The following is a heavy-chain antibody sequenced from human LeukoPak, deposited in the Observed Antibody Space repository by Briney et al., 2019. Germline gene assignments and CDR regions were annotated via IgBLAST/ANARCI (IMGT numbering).Heavy chain of an antibody. Sequence: SETLSLTCAVYGGSFSGYYWSWIRQPPVKGLEWIGEINHSGSTNYNPSLKSRVTISVDTSKNQFSLKLSSVTAADTAVYYCARDPIVVVPAANYFDYWGQGTLVTVSS. CDR3: ARDPIVVVPAANYFDY. CDR1: GGSFSGYY. CDR2: INHSGST. V-gene: IGHV4-34*01. J-gene: IGHJ4*02. D-gene: IGHD2-2*01.